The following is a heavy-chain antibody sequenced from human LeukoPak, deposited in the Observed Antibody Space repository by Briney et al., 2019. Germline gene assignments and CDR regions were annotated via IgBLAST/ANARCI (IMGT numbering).Heavy chain of an antibody. J-gene: IGHJ4*02. D-gene: IGHD3-10*01. CDR1: GYSISSGYY. CDR3: ARIGRPRLWFGESLEKNYFDY. V-gene: IGHV4-38-2*01. Sequence: SETLSLTCAVSGYSISSGYYWGWLRPPPGKGQEWIGSIYHSGSTYYNPPLKGRVTISVYTSKSQFSLKLISVTAADPGVYYCARIGRPRLWFGESLEKNYFDYWGQGTLVTVSS. CDR2: IYHSGST.